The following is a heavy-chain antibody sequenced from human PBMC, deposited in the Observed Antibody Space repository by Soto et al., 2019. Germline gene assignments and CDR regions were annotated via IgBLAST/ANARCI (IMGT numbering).Heavy chain of an antibody. D-gene: IGHD3-22*01. Sequence: EVQLLESGGGLVQPGGSLRLSCVASGFSFVDYAMTWVRQAPGKGLEWVSAISGSGGATYYADAVRGRFTISRDHSKNTLFLQMDSLRVEDTAIYYYAKDQYSYFYGEDSFVFCGQGTLVTVPS. CDR1: GFSFVDYA. CDR3: AKDQYSYFYGEDSFVF. CDR2: ISGSGGAT. V-gene: IGHV3-23*01. J-gene: IGHJ4*02.